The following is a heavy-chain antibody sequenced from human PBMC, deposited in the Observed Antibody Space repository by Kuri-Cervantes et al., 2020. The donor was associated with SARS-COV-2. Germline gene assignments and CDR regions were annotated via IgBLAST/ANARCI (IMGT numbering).Heavy chain of an antibody. CDR1: GFTFSNAW. Sequence: GESLKISCAASGFTFSNAWMSWVRQAPGKGLEWVGRVKSKTDGGTTDYAAPVKGRFTISRDDSKNMGYLQMNSLKTEDTAVYYCTTLIDYWGQGALVTVSS. CDR2: VKSKTDGGTT. V-gene: IGHV3-15*01. J-gene: IGHJ4*02. CDR3: TTLIDY.